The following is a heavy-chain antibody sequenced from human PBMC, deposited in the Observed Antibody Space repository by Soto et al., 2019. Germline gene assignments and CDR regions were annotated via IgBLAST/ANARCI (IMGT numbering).Heavy chain of an antibody. D-gene: IGHD3-16*01. V-gene: IGHV1-8*01. CDR1: GYPFSDFD. J-gene: IGHJ6*02. CDR2: MNAKSGDT. Sequence: QAHLEQSGAEVKRPGASVKVSCKASGYPFSDFDINWLRQASGQGLELMGWMNAKSGDTFFAQRCQDKFHMIWDTSLSTAYMEVGSLTSDDTAMYYCARGNPFNYAGFDVWCQGTTVAV. CDR3: ARGNPFNYAGFDV.